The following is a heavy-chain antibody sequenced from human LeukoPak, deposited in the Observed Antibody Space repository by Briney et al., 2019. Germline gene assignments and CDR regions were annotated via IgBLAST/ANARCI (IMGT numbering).Heavy chain of an antibody. CDR1: GFTFSAYV. V-gene: IGHV3-30*04. CDR3: VRDGGYTGGWTYGAGDY. Sequence: PGGSLRLSCAASGFTFSAYVMHWVRQAPGKGLECVAVISTDGNEKYYADSVKGRFSISRDNSKNTLYLQMSSLRTEDTAVYYCVRDGGYTGGWTYGAGDYWGQGNLVIVSS. D-gene: IGHD2-8*02. CDR2: ISTDGNEK. J-gene: IGHJ4*01.